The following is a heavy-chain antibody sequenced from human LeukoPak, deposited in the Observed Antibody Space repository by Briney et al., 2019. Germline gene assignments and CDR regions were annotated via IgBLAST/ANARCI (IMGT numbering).Heavy chain of an antibody. V-gene: IGHV1-24*01. CDR1: GYTLTQLS. J-gene: IGHJ4*02. CDR2: FDPEDGET. D-gene: IGHD2-21*01. Sequence: ASVKVSCKVSGYTLTQLSMHWVRQAPGKGLEWMGGFDPEDGETIYAQKFQGRVTMTEDTSTDTAYMELSSLRSEDTAVYYCATHIGQNGDYVDYWGQGTLVTVSS. CDR3: ATHIGQNGDYVDY.